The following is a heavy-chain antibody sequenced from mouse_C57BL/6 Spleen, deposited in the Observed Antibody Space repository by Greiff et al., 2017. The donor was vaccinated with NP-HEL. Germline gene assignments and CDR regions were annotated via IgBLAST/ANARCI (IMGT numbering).Heavy chain of an antibody. CDR1: GYTFTSYT. J-gene: IGHJ1*03. Sequence: QVQLKESGAELARPGASVKMSCKASGYTFTSYTMHWVKQRPGQGLEWIGYINPSSGYTKYNQKFKDKATLTADKSSSTAYMQLSSLTSEDSAVYYCASSNPWYFDVWGTGTTVTVSS. V-gene: IGHV1-4*01. CDR2: INPSSGYT. CDR3: ASSNPWYFDV. D-gene: IGHD2-5*01.